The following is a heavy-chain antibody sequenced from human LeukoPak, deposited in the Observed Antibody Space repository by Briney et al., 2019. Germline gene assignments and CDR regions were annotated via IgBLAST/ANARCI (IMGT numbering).Heavy chain of an antibody. CDR1: GFTISRSS. Sequence: GGSLRLSCAASGFTISRSSMHWVRQAPGKGLEFVSAISRSGGNTYYANSVKGRFTISRDTSKNTLYLQVGSLRVEDTAVYYCARTDKNFLYYYMDVWGKGTTVTISS. CDR3: ARTDKNFLYYYMDV. V-gene: IGHV3-64*01. CDR2: ISRSGGNT. J-gene: IGHJ6*03.